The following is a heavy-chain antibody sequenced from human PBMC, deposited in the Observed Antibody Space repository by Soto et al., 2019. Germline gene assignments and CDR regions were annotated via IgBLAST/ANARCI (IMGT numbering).Heavy chain of an antibody. CDR1: GGTFSSYA. CDR3: AREVSGTYDYVGGSYRLAHYYGMDV. J-gene: IGHJ6*04. CDR2: IIPIFGTA. V-gene: IGHV1-69*13. Sequence: ASVKVSCKASGGTFSSYAISWVRQAPGQGLEWMGGIIPIFGTANYAQKFQGRVTITADESTSTAYMELSSLRSEDTAVYYCAREVSGTYDYVGGSYRLAHYYGMDVWGKGTTVTVDS. D-gene: IGHD3-16*02.